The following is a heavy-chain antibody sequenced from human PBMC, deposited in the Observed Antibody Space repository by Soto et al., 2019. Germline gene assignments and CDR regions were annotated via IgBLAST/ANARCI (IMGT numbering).Heavy chain of an antibody. Sequence: EVQLVESGGGLVQPGGSLKLSCAASGFTFSGSAMHWVRQASGKGLEWVGRIRSKANSYATAYAASGKGRFTISRDDSKNTAYLQMNSLRTEDTAVYYCTRHGAYYYYGMDVWGQGTTVTVSS. J-gene: IGHJ6*02. CDR2: IRSKANSYAT. V-gene: IGHV3-73*02. CDR3: TRHGAYYYYGMDV. CDR1: GFTFSGSA.